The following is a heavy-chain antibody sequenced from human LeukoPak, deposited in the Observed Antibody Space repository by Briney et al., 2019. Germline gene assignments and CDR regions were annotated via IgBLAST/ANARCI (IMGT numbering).Heavy chain of an antibody. D-gene: IGHD6-19*01. CDR3: VKDLHSSGWYGAY. V-gene: IGHV3-23*01. J-gene: IGHJ4*02. CDR1: GFTFSSYA. Sequence: PGGSLRLSCAASGFTFSSYAMSWVRQAPGKGLERVSAISGSGGSTYYADSVKGRFTISRDNSKNTLYLQMSSLRAEDTAVYYCVKDLHSSGWYGAYWGQGTLVTVSS. CDR2: ISGSGGST.